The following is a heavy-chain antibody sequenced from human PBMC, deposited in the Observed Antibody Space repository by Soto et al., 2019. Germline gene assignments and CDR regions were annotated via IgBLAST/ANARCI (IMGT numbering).Heavy chain of an antibody. CDR2: IFWDDDK. CDR1: GFSLTTSGVG. J-gene: IGHJ4*02. Sequence: QITLKESGPTLVKPTQTLTLTCTFSGFSLTTSGVGVGWIRQPPGKALEWLALIFWDDDKRYSPSLKSRLTINKDTSNNQVVLTMTNMDPVDTATDYCASSSGYRIFDCWGQGTLVTVSS. CDR3: ASSSGYRIFDC. V-gene: IGHV2-5*02. D-gene: IGHD3-22*01.